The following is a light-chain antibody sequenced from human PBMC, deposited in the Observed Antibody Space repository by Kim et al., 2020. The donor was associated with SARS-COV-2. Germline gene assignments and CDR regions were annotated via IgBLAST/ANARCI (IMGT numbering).Light chain of an antibody. J-gene: IGLJ2*01. CDR3: SSYTSSSTFVV. CDR1: SSDVGGYNY. Sequence: QSITIHCTGTSSDVGGYNYVSWHQQHPGKAPKLMIYDVIKRPSGVSHRFSGSKSGNTASLTISGLQAEDEADYYCSSYTSSSTFVVFGGGTQLTVL. CDR2: DVI. V-gene: IGLV2-14*04.